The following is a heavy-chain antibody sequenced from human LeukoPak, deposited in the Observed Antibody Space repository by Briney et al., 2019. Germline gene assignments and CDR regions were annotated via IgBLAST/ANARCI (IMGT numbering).Heavy chain of an antibody. CDR1: GFTFSSYA. CDR2: ISGSGGST. CDR3: AKRYYDFWSGYYHHSDY. J-gene: IGHJ4*02. Sequence: GGSLRLSCAASGFTFSSYAMSWVRQAPGKGLEWVSAISGSGGSTYYADSVKGRFTISRDNSKNMLYLQMNSLRAEDTAVYYCAKRYYDFWSGYYHHSDYWGQGTLVTVSS. V-gene: IGHV3-23*01. D-gene: IGHD3-3*01.